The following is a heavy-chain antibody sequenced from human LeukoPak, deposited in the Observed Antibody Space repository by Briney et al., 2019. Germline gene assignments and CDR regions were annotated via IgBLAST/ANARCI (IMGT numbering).Heavy chain of an antibody. J-gene: IGHJ4*02. CDR3: AREVGKYSYGSSLRFDY. CDR1: GDTFSSYA. V-gene: IGHV1-69*05. Sequence: SVKVSCKASGDTFSSYAISWVRQAPGQGLEWMGRIIPIFGTANYAQKFQGRVTITTDESTSTAYMELSSLRSEDTAVYYCAREVGKYSYGSSLRFDYWGQGTLVTVSS. D-gene: IGHD5-18*01. CDR2: IIPIFGTA.